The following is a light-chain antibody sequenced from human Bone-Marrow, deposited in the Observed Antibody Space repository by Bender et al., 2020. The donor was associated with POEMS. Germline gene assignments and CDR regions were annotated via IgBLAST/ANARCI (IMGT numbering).Light chain of an antibody. J-gene: IGLJ3*02. CDR2: SSH. Sequence: QSVLTQPPSASGTPGQRVTISCSGGSSNIGAHAVNWYQHLPGTAPKLLIYSSHPRPSEVPDRFSGSRSGTSASLAISGLQSEDEADYCCAVWDDSLNGWVFGGGTKLTVL. CDR1: SSNIGAHA. CDR3: AVWDDSLNGWV. V-gene: IGLV1-44*01.